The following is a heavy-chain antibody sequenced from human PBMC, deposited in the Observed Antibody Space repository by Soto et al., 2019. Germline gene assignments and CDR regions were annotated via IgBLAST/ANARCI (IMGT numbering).Heavy chain of an antibody. CDR2: IYYTGTT. CDR1: GGSISSCSYY. CDR3: ARLGGYYQSLDS. Sequence: GTLSLTCTVSGGSISSCSYYWWWIRQPPGKGLEWIGTIYYTGTTTYNPSLKSRVSISIDTSKSEVSLKLTSVTAADTAVYYCARLGGYYQSLDSWGQGTVVTVS. D-gene: IGHD3-22*01. V-gene: IGHV4-39*07. J-gene: IGHJ4*02.